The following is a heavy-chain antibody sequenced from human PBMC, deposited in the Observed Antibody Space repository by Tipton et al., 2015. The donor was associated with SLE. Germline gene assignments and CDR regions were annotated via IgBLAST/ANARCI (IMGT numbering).Heavy chain of an antibody. J-gene: IGHJ4*02. CDR1: GYTFTKYG. D-gene: IGHD3-3*01. CDR3: ARDPWSGGFI. CDR2: TSAYNGNT. Sequence: QVQLVQSGAEVKKPGASVKVSCKASGYTFTKYGISWVRQAPGQGLEWMGWTSAYNGNTQHAQKFQGRLPMTRDTLTSTAYMELRSLTFDDTAVYYCARDPWSGGFIWGQGTLVTVSS. V-gene: IGHV1-18*01.